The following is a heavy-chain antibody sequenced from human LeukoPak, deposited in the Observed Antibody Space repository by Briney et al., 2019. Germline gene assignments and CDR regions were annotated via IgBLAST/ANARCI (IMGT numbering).Heavy chain of an antibody. V-gene: IGHV3-30*03. D-gene: IGHD3-16*01. CDR2: ISEDGRNG. CDR1: AFNFNTYP. J-gene: IGHJ4*02. CDR3: VGGDFHY. Sequence: GRSLRLSCAASAFNFNTYPTHWVRQAPGKGLEWVAVISEDGRNGYYLDSVKGRFTISRENSKKMLYLQMNSLRVDDTAVYYCVGGDFHYWGQGTLVTVSS.